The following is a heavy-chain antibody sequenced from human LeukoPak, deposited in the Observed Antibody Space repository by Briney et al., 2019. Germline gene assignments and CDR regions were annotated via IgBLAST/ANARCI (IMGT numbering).Heavy chain of an antibody. Sequence: HGESLKISCKSSGYSFTSYWIGWVRQMPGKGLEWMGIIYPGDSDTRYSPSFQGQVTISADKSISTAYLQWSSLKASDTAMHYCASSSGYDSPSFDYWGQGTLVTVSS. D-gene: IGHD5-12*01. CDR2: IYPGDSDT. CDR3: ASSSGYDSPSFDY. V-gene: IGHV5-51*01. CDR1: GYSFTSYW. J-gene: IGHJ4*02.